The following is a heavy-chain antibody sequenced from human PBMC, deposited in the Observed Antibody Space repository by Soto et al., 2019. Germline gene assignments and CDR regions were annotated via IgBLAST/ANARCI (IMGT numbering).Heavy chain of an antibody. CDR2: INPNSGGT. V-gene: IGHV1-2*02. J-gene: IGHJ5*02. CDR3: ARDGTTVTPNWFDP. CDR1: GYTFTGYY. Sequence: AASVKVSCKASGYTFTGYYMHWVRQAPGQGLEWMGWINPNSGGTNYAQKFQGRVTMTRDTSISTAYMELSRLRSDDTAVYYCARDGTTVTPNWFDPWGQGTLVTVSS. D-gene: IGHD4-17*01.